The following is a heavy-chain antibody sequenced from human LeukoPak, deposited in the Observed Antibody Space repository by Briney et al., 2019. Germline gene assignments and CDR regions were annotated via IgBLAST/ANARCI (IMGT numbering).Heavy chain of an antibody. V-gene: IGHV3-15*01. Sequence: GGSLRLSCAASGFTFSNAWMSWVRQAPGKGLEWVGRIKSKTDGGTTDYAAPVKGRFTISRENAKNSLYLQMNSLRAGDTAVCYCARADYFDYWGQGTLVTVSS. CDR2: IKSKTDGGTT. CDR1: GFTFSNAW. J-gene: IGHJ4*02. CDR3: ARADYFDY.